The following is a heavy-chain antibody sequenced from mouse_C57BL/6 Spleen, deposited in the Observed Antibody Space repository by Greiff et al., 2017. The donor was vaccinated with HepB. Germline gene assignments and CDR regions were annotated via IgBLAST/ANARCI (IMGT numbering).Heavy chain of an antibody. J-gene: IGHJ1*03. V-gene: IGHV8-8*01. CDR2: IWWDDDK. Sequence: QVTLKESGPGILQPSQTLSLTCSFSGFSLSTFGMGVGWIRQPSGKGLEWLAHIWWDDDKYYHPALKSRLTISKDTSKNQVFLKIANVDTADTATYYCARTYYYGSSLWYFDVWGTGTTVTVSS. D-gene: IGHD1-1*01. CDR3: ARTYYYGSSLWYFDV. CDR1: GFSLSTFGMG.